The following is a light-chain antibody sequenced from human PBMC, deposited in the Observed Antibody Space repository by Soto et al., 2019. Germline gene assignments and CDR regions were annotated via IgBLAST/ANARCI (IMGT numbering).Light chain of an antibody. J-gene: IGLJ1*01. V-gene: IGLV2-14*03. Sequence: QSALTQPASVSGSAGQSIAISCTGTSSDVGGYNYVSWYLQHPGEAPKLIMYDVSNRPSGVSDRFFGSKADNTATLTVSGLQAEDEADYYCCSYTSFSTYVFGTGTKLTVL. CDR2: DVS. CDR1: SSDVGGYNY. CDR3: CSYTSFSTYV.